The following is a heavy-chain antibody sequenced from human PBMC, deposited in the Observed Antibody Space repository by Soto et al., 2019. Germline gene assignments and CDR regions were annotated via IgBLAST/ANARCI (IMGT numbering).Heavy chain of an antibody. CDR1: GGSFSGYY. V-gene: IGHV4-34*01. D-gene: IGHD6-13*01. CDR2: INHSGST. Sequence: SETLSLTCAVYGGSFSGYYWSWIRQPPGKGLEWIGEINHSGSTNYNPSLKSRVTISVDTSKNQFSLKLSSVTAADTAVYYCARGLIIAAPLDYWGQGTLVTVSS. J-gene: IGHJ4*02. CDR3: ARGLIIAAPLDY.